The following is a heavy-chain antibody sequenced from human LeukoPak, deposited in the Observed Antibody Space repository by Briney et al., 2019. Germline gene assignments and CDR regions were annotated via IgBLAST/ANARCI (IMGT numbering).Heavy chain of an antibody. CDR1: GFTFSSYS. CDR3: ARDFRNVYYYMDV. Sequence: GSLRLSCAASGFTFSSYSMNWVRQAPGKGLEWVSYISSSSSTIYYADSVKGRFTISRDNAKNSLYLQMNSLRAEDTAVYYCARDFRNVYYYMDVWGKGTTVTVSS. V-gene: IGHV3-48*01. J-gene: IGHJ6*03. CDR2: ISSSSSTI. D-gene: IGHD1-14*01.